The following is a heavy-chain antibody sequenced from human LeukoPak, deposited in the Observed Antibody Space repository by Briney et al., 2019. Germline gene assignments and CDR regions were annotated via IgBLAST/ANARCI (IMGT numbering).Heavy chain of an antibody. CDR3: ARFMVRGVIHYYYGLDV. CDR2: IKQDGSEK. CDR1: GFTFSSYW. J-gene: IGHJ6*02. V-gene: IGHV3-7*01. D-gene: IGHD3-10*01. Sequence: GGSLRLSCAASGFTFSSYWMSWVRQAPGKGLEWVANIKQDGSEKYYVDSVKGRFTISRDNAKNSLYLQMNSLRAEDTAVYYCARFMVRGVIHYYYGLDVWGQGTTVAVSS.